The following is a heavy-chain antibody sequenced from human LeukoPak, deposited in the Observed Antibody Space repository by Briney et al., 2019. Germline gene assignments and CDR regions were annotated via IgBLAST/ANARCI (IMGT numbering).Heavy chain of an antibody. CDR1: GYTFTGYY. V-gene: IGHV1-2*06. D-gene: IGHD3-16*02. CDR2: INPNSGGT. Sequence: ASVKVSCKASGYTFTGYYMHWLRQAPGQELEWMGRINPNSGGTNYAQKFQGRVTMTRDTSISTAYMELSRLRSDDTAVYYCARPSSRYDYVWGSYRFPLDYWGQGTLVTVSS. J-gene: IGHJ4*02. CDR3: ARPSSRYDYVWGSYRFPLDY.